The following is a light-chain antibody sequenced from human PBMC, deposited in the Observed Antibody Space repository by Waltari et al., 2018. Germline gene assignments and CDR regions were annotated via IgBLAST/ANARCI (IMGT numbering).Light chain of an antibody. CDR1: QSISSW. Sequence: DIQMTQSPSTLSASVGDRVTITCRASQSISSWLAWYQQKPGKAHKLLIYKASSLESGVPSRFSGSGSGTEFTLTISSLQPDDFATYYCQQYNSYWYTFGQGTKLEIK. CDR2: KAS. V-gene: IGKV1-5*03. J-gene: IGKJ2*01. CDR3: QQYNSYWYT.